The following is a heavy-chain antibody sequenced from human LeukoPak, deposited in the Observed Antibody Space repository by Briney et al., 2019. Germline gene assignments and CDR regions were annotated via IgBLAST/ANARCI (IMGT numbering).Heavy chain of an antibody. Sequence: ASVKVSCKASGYSFTSYGISWVRQAPGQGLEWMGWISAYNGDTNYAQRLQGRVTMTTDTSTSTAYMELRSLRSDDTAVYYCARDLTIYGGNYYYYYGMDVWGQGTTVTVSS. J-gene: IGHJ6*02. CDR3: ARDLTIYGGNYYYYYGMDV. V-gene: IGHV1-18*01. CDR2: ISAYNGDT. CDR1: GYSFTSYG. D-gene: IGHD4-17*01.